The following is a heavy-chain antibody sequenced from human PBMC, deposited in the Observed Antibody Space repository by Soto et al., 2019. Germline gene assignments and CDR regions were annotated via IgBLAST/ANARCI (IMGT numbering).Heavy chain of an antibody. V-gene: IGHV1-18*01. Sequence: ASVKVSCKASGYTFTSYGISWVRQAPGQGLEWMGWISAYNGNTNYAQKLQGRVTMTTDTSTSTAYMELRSLRSDDTAVYYCARDREWYCSTTSCYFIPFDYWGQGTRVTVSS. J-gene: IGHJ4*02. CDR1: GYTFTSYG. CDR2: ISAYNGNT. CDR3: ARDREWYCSTTSCYFIPFDY. D-gene: IGHD2-2*01.